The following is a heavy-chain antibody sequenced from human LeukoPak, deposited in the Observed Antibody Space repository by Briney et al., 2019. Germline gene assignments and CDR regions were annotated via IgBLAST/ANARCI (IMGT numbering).Heavy chain of an antibody. D-gene: IGHD5-12*01. V-gene: IGHV3-21*06. Sequence: GGSLRLSCAASGFTFSTYTLTWVRQAPGKGLEWVSSVDSSSSYIHYADSVKGRFTISRDNAKNSMYLDMNSLRVEDTAVYYCVREGAKRGYSGYDAMYWGQGALFIVSS. CDR2: VDSSSSYI. CDR1: GFTFSTYT. J-gene: IGHJ4*02. CDR3: VREGAKRGYSGYDAMY.